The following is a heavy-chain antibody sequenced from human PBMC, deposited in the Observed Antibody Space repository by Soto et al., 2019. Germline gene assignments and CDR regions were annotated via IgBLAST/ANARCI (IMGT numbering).Heavy chain of an antibody. D-gene: IGHD5-18*01. CDR2: INTGNGNT. J-gene: IGHJ4*02. CDR1: GYVFATYS. V-gene: IGHV1-3*04. CDR3: ATGYSYGRADY. Sequence: PVKVSCKASGYVFATYSMYWPCQAPGQRLEWMGWINTGNGNTKYSQKFQGRVTISRDTSASTAYMELSSLRSEDTAMYYCATGYSYGRADYWGQGTLVTVSS.